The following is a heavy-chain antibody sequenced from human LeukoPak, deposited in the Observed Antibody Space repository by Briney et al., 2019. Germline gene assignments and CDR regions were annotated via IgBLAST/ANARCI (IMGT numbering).Heavy chain of an antibody. CDR1: GFTFSNYW. CDR3: VRDRAVSPFPPDAFDM. J-gene: IGHJ3*02. D-gene: IGHD4-17*01. CDR2: INSDGRST. V-gene: IGHV3-74*01. Sequence: GGPLRLSCAASGFTFSNYWMHWVRQAPGKGLVWVSRINSDGRSTKYADSVKGRFAISRDNAKNTLYLQMNSLRAEDTAVYYCVRDRAVSPFPPDAFDMWGQGTMVTVAS.